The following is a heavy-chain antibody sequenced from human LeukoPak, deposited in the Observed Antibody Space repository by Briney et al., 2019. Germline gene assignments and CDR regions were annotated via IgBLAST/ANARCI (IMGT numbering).Heavy chain of an antibody. V-gene: IGHV4-59*01. CDR3: ARDNYDFWSGYYTRYYYYMDV. J-gene: IGHJ6*03. CDR2: IYYSGST. Sequence: SETLSLTFTVSGGSISSYYWSWIRPPPGKGLEWIGSIYYSGSTNYNPSLKSRVTISVDTSKNQFSLKLSSVTAADTAVYYCARDNYDFWSGYYTRYYYYMDVWGKGTTVTVSS. D-gene: IGHD3-3*01. CDR1: GGSISSYY.